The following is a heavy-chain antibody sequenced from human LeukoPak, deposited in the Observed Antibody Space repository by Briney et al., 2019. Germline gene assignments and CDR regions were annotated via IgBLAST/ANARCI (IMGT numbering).Heavy chain of an antibody. CDR3: ARDLPHYYGSGGYWNGLDV. CDR1: GGSISSYY. V-gene: IGHV4-59*01. J-gene: IGHJ6*02. D-gene: IGHD3-10*01. CDR2: IYYSGST. Sequence: PSETLSLTCTVSGGSISSYYWSWIRQPPGKGLEWIGYIYYSGSTNYNPSLKSRVTISVDTSKNQFSLKLSSVTAADTAVYYCARDLPHYYGSGGYWNGLDVWGQGTTVTVSS.